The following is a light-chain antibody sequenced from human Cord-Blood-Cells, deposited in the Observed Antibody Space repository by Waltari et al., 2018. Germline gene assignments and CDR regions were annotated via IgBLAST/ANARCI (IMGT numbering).Light chain of an antibody. V-gene: IGKV1-39*01. CDR3: QQSYSTP. CDR2: AAS. Sequence: DIQMTQSQSSLSASVGDRVTITCRASQSISSYLNWYQQKPGKAPKLLIYAASSLQSGGPSRFSGSGSGTDFTLTISSLQPEDFATYYCQQSYSTPFGGGTKVEIK. CDR1: QSISSY. J-gene: IGKJ4*01.